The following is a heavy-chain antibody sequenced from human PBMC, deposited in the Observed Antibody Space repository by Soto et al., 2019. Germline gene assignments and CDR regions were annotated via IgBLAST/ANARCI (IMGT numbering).Heavy chain of an antibody. J-gene: IGHJ6*04. Sequence: EVQLLESGGAVVQPGGSLRLSCAASGFTFSSFVMNWVRQAPGQGLEWVSGVSGSGGSIYHADSVKGRFTISRDNSKNSLFVDMKSLRADDTAVYHCARERLGYGAGRGGMDVWGKGTTVNVSS. CDR1: GFTFSSFV. D-gene: IGHD3-10*01. V-gene: IGHV3-23*01. CDR3: ARERLGYGAGRGGMDV. CDR2: VSGSGGSI.